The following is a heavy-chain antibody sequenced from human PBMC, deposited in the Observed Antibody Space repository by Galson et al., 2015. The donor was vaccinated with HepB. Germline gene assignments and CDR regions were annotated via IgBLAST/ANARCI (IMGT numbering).Heavy chain of an antibody. V-gene: IGHV3-66*01. CDR2: LHSDGSP. Sequence: SLRLSCAASGFSASSNYMHWVRQAPGKGLEWVSLLHSDGSPSYADSVKGRFTISRDNSKNTPYLQMNSLRAEDTAVYYCASPFGIAVSTVLDAFDMWGQGTMVTVSS. D-gene: IGHD6-19*01. J-gene: IGHJ3*02. CDR1: GFSASSNY. CDR3: ASPFGIAVSTVLDAFDM.